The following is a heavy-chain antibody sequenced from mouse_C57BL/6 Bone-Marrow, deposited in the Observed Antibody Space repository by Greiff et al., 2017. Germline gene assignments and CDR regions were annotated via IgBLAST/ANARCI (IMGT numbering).Heavy chain of an antibody. Sequence: VQLVESGAELARPGASVKLSCKASGYTFTSYGISWVKQRTGQGLEWIGEIYPRSGNTYYNAKFKGKATLTADKSSSTAYMELRSLTSEDSAVYFCARSNYSNYEDLGFAYWGQGTLVTVSA. D-gene: IGHD2-5*01. J-gene: IGHJ3*01. CDR2: IYPRSGNT. CDR1: GYTFTSYG. CDR3: ARSNYSNYEDLGFAY. V-gene: IGHV1-81*01.